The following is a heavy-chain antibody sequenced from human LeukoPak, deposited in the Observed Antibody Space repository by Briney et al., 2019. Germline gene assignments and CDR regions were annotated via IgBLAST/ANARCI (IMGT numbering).Heavy chain of an antibody. D-gene: IGHD4-17*01. J-gene: IGHJ4*02. CDR2: ISAGNDI. CDR1: GFSFNNYA. CDR3: AKYAPPTTALTRFFDD. V-gene: IGHV3-23*01. Sequence: GGSLRLSCAASGFSFNNYAMVWVRQTPGKGLEWVSVISAGNDIVYADSVKGRFSISRVSSKNTLYLQMNSLRVEDTAVYYCAKYAPPTTALTRFFDDWGQGTLVTVSS.